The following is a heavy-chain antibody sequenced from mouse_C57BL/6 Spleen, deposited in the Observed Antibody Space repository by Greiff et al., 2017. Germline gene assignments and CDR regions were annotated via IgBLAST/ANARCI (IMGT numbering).Heavy chain of an antibody. CDR3: AMRDYEGYAMDY. Sequence: QVQLQQSGAELVKPGASVKLSCKASGYTFTSYWMQWVKQRPGQGLEWIGEIDPSDSNTNYNKKFKGKATLTVDTSSSTAYMQLSSLTSEDSAVYYCAMRDYEGYAMDYWGQGTSVTVSS. CDR2: IDPSDSNT. CDR1: GYTFTSYW. J-gene: IGHJ4*01. D-gene: IGHD2-4*01. V-gene: IGHV1-50*01.